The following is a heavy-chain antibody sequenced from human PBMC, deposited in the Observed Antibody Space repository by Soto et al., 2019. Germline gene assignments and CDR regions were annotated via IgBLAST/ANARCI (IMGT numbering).Heavy chain of an antibody. J-gene: IGHJ4*02. Sequence: QVKLQESGPGLVQPAQTLSLSCTVSGGSITSGGIYWSWLRQHPRQGLEWIGYIYHSGSTTYNPSHTSRVTISVDTSTNQFSLTVTSLTVADTAVYYCARFNSRSGTEYFDYWGQGTLVTVSS. CDR1: GGSITSGGIY. V-gene: IGHV4-31*03. CDR2: IYHSGST. CDR3: ARFNSRSGTEYFDY. D-gene: IGHD6-19*01.